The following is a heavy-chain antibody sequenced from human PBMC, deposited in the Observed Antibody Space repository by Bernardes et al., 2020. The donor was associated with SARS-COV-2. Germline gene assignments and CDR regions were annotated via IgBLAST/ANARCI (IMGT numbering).Heavy chain of an antibody. Sequence: SDTLYLTCTVSGGSVNSSRYYWGWIRQPPGKGLEWIATIYYSGSTYYNPSLKSRVTISVDTSKNQFSLKLSSVTAADTAVYYCARQPIDFTDFFLHPFFFDYWGQGTLVAVSS. V-gene: IGHV4-39*01. J-gene: IGHJ4*02. CDR3: ARQPIDFTDFFLHPFFFDY. CDR2: IYYSGST. CDR1: GGSVNSSRYY. D-gene: IGHD3-3*01.